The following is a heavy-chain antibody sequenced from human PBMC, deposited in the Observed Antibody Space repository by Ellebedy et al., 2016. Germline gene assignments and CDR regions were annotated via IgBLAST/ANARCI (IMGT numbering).Heavy chain of an antibody. CDR1: GFTVSSNY. CDR3: ARGTNYGDYRYWYFDL. Sequence: GGSLRLSXAASGFTVSSNYMSWVRQAPGKGLEWVAVIYSNGNTYYADSGKGRFSISRDNSKDTVDLQMNSLRVEDTALYYCARGTNYGDYRYWYFDLWGRGTLVTVSS. D-gene: IGHD4-17*01. CDR2: IYSNGNT. V-gene: IGHV3-53*01. J-gene: IGHJ2*01.